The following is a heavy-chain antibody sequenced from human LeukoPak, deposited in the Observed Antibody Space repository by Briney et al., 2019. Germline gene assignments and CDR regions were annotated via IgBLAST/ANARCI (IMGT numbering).Heavy chain of an antibody. D-gene: IGHD3-10*02. CDR3: AELGITMIGGV. Sequence: GGSLRLSCAASGFTFSSYWISWVRQAPGKGLEWVANIKQDGSEKYYVDSVKGRFTISRDNAKNSLYLQMNSLRAEDTAVYYCAELGITMIGGVWGKGTTVTISS. CDR1: GFTFSSYW. CDR2: IKQDGSEK. J-gene: IGHJ6*04. V-gene: IGHV3-7*01.